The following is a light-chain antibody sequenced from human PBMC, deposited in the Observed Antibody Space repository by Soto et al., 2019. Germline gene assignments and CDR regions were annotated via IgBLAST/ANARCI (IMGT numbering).Light chain of an antibody. CDR3: QQYGSSP. V-gene: IGKV3-20*01. J-gene: IGKJ5*01. CDR2: GAS. CDR1: QVVSSSY. Sequence: EIVLTQSPGALSLSPGEGAALSVRASQVVSSSYLAWYQQKPGQAPRLLIYGASSRATGIPDRFSGSGSGTDFTLTISRLEPEDFAVYYCQQYGSSPFGQGTRLEIK.